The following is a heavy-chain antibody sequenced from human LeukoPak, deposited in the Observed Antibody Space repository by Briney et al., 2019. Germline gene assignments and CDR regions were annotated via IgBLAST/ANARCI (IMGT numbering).Heavy chain of an antibody. CDR3: AGSIASTGRYYFDY. D-gene: IGHD6-13*01. CDR1: GYTFTSYG. CDR2: ISAYNGNT. Sequence: ASVKVSCKASGYTFTSYGVTWVRQAPGQGLEWMGWISAYNGNTNYAQKFQGRVTMTTDTSTSTAYMELRSLRSDDTAVFYCAGSIASTGRYYFDYWGQGTLVTVSS. V-gene: IGHV1-18*01. J-gene: IGHJ4*02.